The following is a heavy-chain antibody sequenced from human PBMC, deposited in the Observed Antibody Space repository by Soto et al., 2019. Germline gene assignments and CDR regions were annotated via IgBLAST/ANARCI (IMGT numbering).Heavy chain of an antibody. CDR1: GFTFSSYG. J-gene: IGHJ4*02. Sequence: QVQLVESGGGVVQPGRSLRLSCAASGFTFSSYGMHWVRQAPGKGLEWVAVIWYDGSNKYYADSVKGRFTISRDNSKNTLYLQMNSLRAEDTAVYYCARGKREYEAVVAADYWGQGTLVTVSS. V-gene: IGHV3-33*01. D-gene: IGHD2-15*01. CDR2: IWYDGSNK. CDR3: ARGKREYEAVVAADY.